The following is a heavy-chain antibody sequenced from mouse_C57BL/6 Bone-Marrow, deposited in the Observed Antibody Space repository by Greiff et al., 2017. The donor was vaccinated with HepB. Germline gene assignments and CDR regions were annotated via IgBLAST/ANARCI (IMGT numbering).Heavy chain of an antibody. J-gene: IGHJ4*01. D-gene: IGHD6-1*01. CDR1: GFTFSDYG. V-gene: IGHV5-17*01. Sequence: EVKLVESGGGLVKPGGSLKLSCAASGFTFSDYGMHWVRQAPEKGLEWVAYISSGSSTIYYADTVKGRFTITRDNAKTTLFLQLTSLRSEDAAMYYCARSLYAMDYWGQGTSVTVSS. CDR3: ARSLYAMDY. CDR2: ISSGSSTI.